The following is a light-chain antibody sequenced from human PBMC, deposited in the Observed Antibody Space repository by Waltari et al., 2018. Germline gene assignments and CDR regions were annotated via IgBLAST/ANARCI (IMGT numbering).Light chain of an antibody. CDR1: NLGDKY. V-gene: IGLV3-1*01. J-gene: IGLJ3*02. CDR2: QDI. Sequence: SYELTQPPSVSVSPGQTASIPCSGDNLGDKYTCWYQQKPGQSPLLAIFQDIKRPSGIPERFSGSNSGNTATLTISGTQPMDEADYYCQAWDSSTVVFGGGTKLTVL. CDR3: QAWDSSTVV.